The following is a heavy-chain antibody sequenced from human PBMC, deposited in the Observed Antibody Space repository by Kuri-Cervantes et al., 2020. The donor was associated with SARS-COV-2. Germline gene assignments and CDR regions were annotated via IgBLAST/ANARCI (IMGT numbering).Heavy chain of an antibody. Sequence: GESLKISCAASGFTFSSYGMHWVRQAPGKGLEWVGRIKSKTDGGTTDYAAPVKGRFTISRDDSKNTLYLQMNSLKTEDTAVYYCTTDPTNVHDYWGQGTLVTVSS. CDR2: IKSKTDGGTT. V-gene: IGHV3-15*01. CDR1: GFTFSSYG. D-gene: IGHD2-8*01. J-gene: IGHJ4*02. CDR3: TTDPTNVHDY.